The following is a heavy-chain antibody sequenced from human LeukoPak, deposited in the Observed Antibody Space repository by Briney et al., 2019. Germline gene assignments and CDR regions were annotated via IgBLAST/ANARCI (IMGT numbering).Heavy chain of an antibody. J-gene: IGHJ3*02. CDR2: ISGTSSII. CDR1: GFTFTIFG. D-gene: IGHD3-3*01. CDR3: ARDYDHAFDI. Sequence: GGSLRLSCVASGFTFTIFGMNWVRQAPGKGLEWISYISGTSSIINYADSVKGRFTISRDNAKNSLYLQMNSLRAEDTAVYYCARDYDHAFDIWGQGTMVTVSS. V-gene: IGHV3-48*04.